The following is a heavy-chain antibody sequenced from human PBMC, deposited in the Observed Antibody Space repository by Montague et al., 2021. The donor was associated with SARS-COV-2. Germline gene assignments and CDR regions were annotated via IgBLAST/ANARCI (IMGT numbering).Heavy chain of an antibody. V-gene: IGHV2-5*02. J-gene: IGHJ4*02. Sequence: PALVKPTQTLTLTCTFSGFSLSTSGVGVGWIRQPPGKALEWLALIYWDDDKRYSPSLKSRLTITKDTSKNQVVLTMTNMDPVDTATYYCAHSRYYYYDSSGYRVYSFDYWGQGTLVTVSS. CDR2: IYWDDDK. D-gene: IGHD3-22*01. CDR1: GFSLSTSGVG. CDR3: AHSRYYYYDSSGYRVYSFDY.